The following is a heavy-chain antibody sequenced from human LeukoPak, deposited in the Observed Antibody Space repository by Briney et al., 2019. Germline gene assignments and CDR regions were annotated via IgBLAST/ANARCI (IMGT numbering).Heavy chain of an antibody. D-gene: IGHD3-22*01. V-gene: IGHV3-21*01. CDR1: GFTFSSYS. CDR3: ARGHYYDSSGYYYPLDY. Sequence: GGSLRLSCAASGFTFSSYSMNWVRQAPGKGLEWVSSISSSSSYIYYADSVKGRFTISRDNAKNSLYLQMNSLRAEDTAVYYCARGHYYDSSGYYYPLDYWGQGTLVTVSS. J-gene: IGHJ4*02. CDR2: ISSSSSYI.